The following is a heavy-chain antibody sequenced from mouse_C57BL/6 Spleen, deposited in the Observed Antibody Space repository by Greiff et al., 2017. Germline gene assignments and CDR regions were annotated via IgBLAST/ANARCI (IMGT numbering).Heavy chain of an antibody. J-gene: IGHJ4*01. Sequence: VQLQQSGPELVKPGASVKISCKASGYTFTDYYMNWVKQSHGKSLEWIGDINPNNGGTSYNQKFKGKATLTVDKSSSTAYMELRSLTSEDSAVYYCAREDYPHYYAMDYWGQGTSVTVSS. V-gene: IGHV1-26*01. CDR3: AREDYPHYYAMDY. CDR1: GYTFTDYY. CDR2: INPNNGGT. D-gene: IGHD2-4*01.